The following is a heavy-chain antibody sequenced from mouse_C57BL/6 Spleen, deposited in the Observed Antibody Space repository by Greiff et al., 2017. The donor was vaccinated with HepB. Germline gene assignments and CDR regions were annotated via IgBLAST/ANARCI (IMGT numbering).Heavy chain of an antibody. CDR2: INPSTGGT. V-gene: IGHV1-42*01. CDR3: ARDDGYYRDFDY. Sequence: EVQLQQSGPELVKPGASVKISCKASGYSFTGYYMNWVKQSPEKSLEWIGEINPSTGGTTYNQKFKAKATLTVDKSSSTAYMQLKSLTSEDSAVYYCARDDGYYRDFDYWGQGTTLTDSS. J-gene: IGHJ2*01. D-gene: IGHD2-3*01. CDR1: GYSFTGYY.